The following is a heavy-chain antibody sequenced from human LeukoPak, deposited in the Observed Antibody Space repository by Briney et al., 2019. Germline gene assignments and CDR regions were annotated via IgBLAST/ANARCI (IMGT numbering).Heavy chain of an antibody. J-gene: IGHJ3*02. D-gene: IGHD2-2*01. CDR2: IIPIFGTA. CDR1: GYTLTGYY. V-gene: IGHV1-69*05. CDR3: AREIVVVPAANPIDAFDI. Sequence: ASVKVSCKASGYTLTGYYMHWVRQAPGQGLEWMGGIIPIFGTANYAQKFQGRVTITTDESTSTAYMELSSLRSEDTAVYYCAREIVVVPAANPIDAFDIWGQGTMVTVSS.